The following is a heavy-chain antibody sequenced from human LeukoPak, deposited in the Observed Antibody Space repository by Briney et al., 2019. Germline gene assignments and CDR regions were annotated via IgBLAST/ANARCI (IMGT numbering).Heavy chain of an antibody. J-gene: IGHJ6*02. CDR2: IIPILGIA. CDR1: GGTFSSYA. CDR3: ARDFFRDLGTRNYYGMDV. Sequence: GASVKVSCKASGGTFSSYAISWVRQAPGQGLEWMGRIIPILGIANYAQKFQGRVTITADKSTSTAYMELSSLRSEDTAVYYCARDFFRDLGTRNYYGMDVWGQGTTVTVSS. V-gene: IGHV1-69*04. D-gene: IGHD3-10*01.